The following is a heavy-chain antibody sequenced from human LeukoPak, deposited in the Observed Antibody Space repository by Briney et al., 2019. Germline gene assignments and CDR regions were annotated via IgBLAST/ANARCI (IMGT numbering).Heavy chain of an antibody. Sequence: PSETLSLTCTVSGDSISNYFWNWFRQPAGKGLQWIGRIYTSGSTNYNPSLKSRVTMSVDTSKNQFSLKLSSVTAADTAVYYCAADHYYDSGLSDYWGQGTLVTVSS. D-gene: IGHD3-22*01. J-gene: IGHJ4*02. V-gene: IGHV4-4*07. CDR1: GDSISNYF. CDR2: IYTSGST. CDR3: AADHYYDSGLSDY.